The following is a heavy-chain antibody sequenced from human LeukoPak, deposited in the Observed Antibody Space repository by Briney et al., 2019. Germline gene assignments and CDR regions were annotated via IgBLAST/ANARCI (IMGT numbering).Heavy chain of an antibody. V-gene: IGHV3-21*01. Sequence: PGGSLRLSCAASGFTFSSYSMNWVRQALGKGLEWVSSISSSSSHIYYADSVKGRFTISRDNAKNSLYLQMNSLRAEDTAVYYCAREEWLMDVWGQGTTVTVSS. CDR1: GFTFSSYS. CDR3: AREEWLMDV. CDR2: ISSSSSHI. D-gene: IGHD3-3*01. J-gene: IGHJ6*02.